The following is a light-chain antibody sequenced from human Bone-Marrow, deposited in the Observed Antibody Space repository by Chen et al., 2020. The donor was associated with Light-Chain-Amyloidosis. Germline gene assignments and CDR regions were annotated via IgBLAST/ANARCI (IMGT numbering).Light chain of an antibody. CDR3: CSYAGSSTLV. J-gene: IGLJ3*02. CDR1: SSDVGSYNL. Sequence: QSALTQPAPVSGSPGQSVTISCPGTSSDVGSYNLVSWYQQHPGKAPKFMIYEVNKRPSGVSNRFSGSKSGNTASLTISGLQAEDEADYYCCSYAGSSTLVFGGGTKVTVL. CDR2: EVN. V-gene: IGLV2-23*02.